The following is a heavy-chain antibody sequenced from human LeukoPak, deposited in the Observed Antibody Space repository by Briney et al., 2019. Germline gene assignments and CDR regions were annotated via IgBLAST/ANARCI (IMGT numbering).Heavy chain of an antibody. V-gene: IGHV1-24*01. D-gene: IGHD7-27*01. Sequence: ASVKVSCKVSGNTLTELSMHWVRQVPGKGLEWMGGFDPEHGETIYAQRFQGRVTMTEDTSTDTAYMELSTLKSEDTAVYYCARDPPQNWGFVDYWGQGTLVTVSS. CDR1: GNTLTELS. J-gene: IGHJ4*02. CDR3: ARDPPQNWGFVDY. CDR2: FDPEHGET.